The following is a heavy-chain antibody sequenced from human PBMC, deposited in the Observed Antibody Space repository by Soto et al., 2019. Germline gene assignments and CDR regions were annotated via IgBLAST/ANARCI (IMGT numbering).Heavy chain of an antibody. D-gene: IGHD6-19*01. V-gene: IGHV3-23*01. J-gene: IGHJ6*02. CDR3: EKNRRDSRGWHYNYYYGLDV. CDR2: VSGSGAST. CDR1: GFTFSSYD. Sequence: HPGGSLRLSCAASGFTFSSYDMSWVRQAPGKGQEWVSVVSGSGASTYYADSVKGRFTISRDNSKNTLYLQMNSLRAKDTAVYYNEKNRRDSRGWHYNYYYGLDVWGQGTTVTVAS.